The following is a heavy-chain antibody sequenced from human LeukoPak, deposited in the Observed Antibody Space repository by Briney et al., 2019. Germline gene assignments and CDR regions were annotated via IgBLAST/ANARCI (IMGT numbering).Heavy chain of an antibody. Sequence: ASVKVSCKASGYTFTSYGISWVRQAPGQGLEWTGWISAYNGNTNYAQKLQGRVTMTTDTSTSTAYMELRSLRSDDTAVYYCAREDWGVVPAAIDGNYDYYGMDVWGQGTTVTVSS. V-gene: IGHV1-18*01. J-gene: IGHJ6*02. CDR2: ISAYNGNT. CDR3: AREDWGVVPAAIDGNYDYYGMDV. CDR1: GYTFTSYG. D-gene: IGHD2-2*01.